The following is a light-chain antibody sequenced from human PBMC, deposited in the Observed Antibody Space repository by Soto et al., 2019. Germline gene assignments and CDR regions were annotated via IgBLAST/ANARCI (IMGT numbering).Light chain of an antibody. CDR1: ESVGSS. CDR2: DAS. CDR3: QHRGDWPLA. Sequence: EIVLTQSPAILSLSPGEGATLSCRASESVGSSLGWYQQKPGQAPRLLIYDASNRVTGFPARFSGSGSETDFTLAISSLEPEVFAVYYCQHRGDWPLAFGQGTKLEIK. V-gene: IGKV3-11*01. J-gene: IGKJ2*01.